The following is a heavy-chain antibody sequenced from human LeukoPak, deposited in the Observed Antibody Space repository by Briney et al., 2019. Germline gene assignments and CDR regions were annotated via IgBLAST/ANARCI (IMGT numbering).Heavy chain of an antibody. CDR1: GFTVSSNY. Sequence: GGSLRLSCAASGFTVSSNYMSWVRQAPGKGLEWVANIKQDGSEKYYVDSVKGRFTISRDNAKNSLYLQMNGLRAEDTAVYYCAKDLIYWGQGTLVTVSS. V-gene: IGHV3-7*01. CDR2: IKQDGSEK. J-gene: IGHJ4*02. CDR3: AKDLIY.